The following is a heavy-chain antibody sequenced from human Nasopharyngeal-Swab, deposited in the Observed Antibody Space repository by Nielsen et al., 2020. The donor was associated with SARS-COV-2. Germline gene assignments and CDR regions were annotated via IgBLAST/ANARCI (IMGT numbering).Heavy chain of an antibody. CDR2: ISGSSAYI. CDR3: ARGQHPFTIVVVPAAPDY. CDR1: GFTFSTYA. Sequence: GGSLRLSCAASGFTFSTYAMNWVRQAPGRGLEWVSSISGSSAYIYYADSVKGRFTISRDNAKNSLYLQLNSLRAEDTAVYYCARGQHPFTIVVVPAAPDYWGQGTLVTVSS. V-gene: IGHV3-21*01. D-gene: IGHD2-2*01. J-gene: IGHJ4*02.